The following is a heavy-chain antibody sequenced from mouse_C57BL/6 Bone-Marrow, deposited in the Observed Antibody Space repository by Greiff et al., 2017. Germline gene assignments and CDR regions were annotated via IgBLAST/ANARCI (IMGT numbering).Heavy chain of an antibody. Sequence: VQLQQSGPGLVQPSQSLSITCTVSGFSLTSYGVHWVRQSPGKGLEWLGVIWSGGSTDYNAAFISRLSISKDNSKSQVFFKMNSLQADDTAIYYCASPNYYGSSYSFAYWGQGTLVTVS. CDR3: ASPNYYGSSYSFAY. J-gene: IGHJ3*01. V-gene: IGHV2-2*01. CDR2: IWSGGST. D-gene: IGHD1-1*01. CDR1: GFSLTSYG.